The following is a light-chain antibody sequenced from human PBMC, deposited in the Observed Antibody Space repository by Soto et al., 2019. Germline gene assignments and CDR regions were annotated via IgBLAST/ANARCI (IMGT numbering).Light chain of an antibody. V-gene: IGLV1-47*01. CDR3: AAWDDSLSGVV. Sequence: AVVTQPPSASGTPGQRVTISCSGSSSNIGSNYVYWYQQLPGTAPKLLIYRXNQRPSGVPDRFSGSKSGTSASLAISGLRSEDEADYYCAAWDDSLSGVVFGGGTKVTVL. CDR1: SSNIGSNY. J-gene: IGLJ2*01. CDR2: RXN.